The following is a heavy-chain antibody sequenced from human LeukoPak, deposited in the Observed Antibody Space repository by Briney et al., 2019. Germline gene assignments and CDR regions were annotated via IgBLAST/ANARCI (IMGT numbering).Heavy chain of an antibody. D-gene: IGHD3-22*01. CDR1: GGSISSSSYY. J-gene: IGHJ4*02. Sequence: PSETLSLTCIVSGGSISSSSYYWGWIRQPPGKGLEWIGSIYYSGSTYHNPSLKSRVTISVDTSKNQFSLKLSSVTAADTAVYYCARQGASYYYDSSGYYPFDYWGQGTLVTVSS. CDR3: ARQGASYYYDSSGYYPFDY. V-gene: IGHV4-39*01. CDR2: IYYSGST.